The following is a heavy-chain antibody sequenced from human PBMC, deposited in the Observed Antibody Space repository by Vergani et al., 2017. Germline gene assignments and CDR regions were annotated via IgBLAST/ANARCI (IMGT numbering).Heavy chain of an antibody. Sequence: QVQLVQSGAEVNKPGSSVKVSCKASGGTFSNYYMHWVRQAPGQGLEWMGIINPSGGHTNYAQKFQGRVTMTRDTSTSTVYMELSSLRAKDTAIYYCARGDYGILTGYRYWGQGTLVTVSA. D-gene: IGHD3-9*01. CDR1: GGTFSNYY. CDR3: ARGDYGILTGYRY. CDR2: INPSGGHT. V-gene: IGHV1-46*03. J-gene: IGHJ4*02.